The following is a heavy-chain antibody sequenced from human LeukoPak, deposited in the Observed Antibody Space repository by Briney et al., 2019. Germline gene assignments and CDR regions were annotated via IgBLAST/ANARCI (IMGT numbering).Heavy chain of an antibody. CDR3: AGGKLELTILDY. V-gene: IGHV4-39*07. CDR1: GGSISSSSYY. D-gene: IGHD1-7*01. Sequence: PSETLSLTCTVSGGSISSSSYYWGWIRQPPGKGLEWIGSIYYSGSTYYNPSLKSRVTISVDTSKNQFSLKLNSVTAADTAVYYCAGGKLELTILDYWGQGTLVTVSS. CDR2: IYYSGST. J-gene: IGHJ4*02.